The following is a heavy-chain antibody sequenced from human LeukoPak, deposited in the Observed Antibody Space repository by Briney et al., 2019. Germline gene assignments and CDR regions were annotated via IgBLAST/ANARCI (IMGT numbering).Heavy chain of an antibody. D-gene: IGHD4-23*01. V-gene: IGHV3-30-3*01. J-gene: IGHJ4*02. CDR3: AREIQGGNPFDY. Sequence: GGSLRLSCAASGFTLSKYAMHWVRQAPGKGLEWVAVIAYDGSNNYFADSVKGRFTISRDNFKNTLSLQMNSLRTEDTAVYYCAREIQGGNPFDYWGQGTLVTVSS. CDR2: IAYDGSNN. CDR1: GFTLSKYA.